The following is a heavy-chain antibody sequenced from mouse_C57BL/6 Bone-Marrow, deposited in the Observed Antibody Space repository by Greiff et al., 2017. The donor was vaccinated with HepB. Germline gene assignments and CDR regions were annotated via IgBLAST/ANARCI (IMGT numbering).Heavy chain of an antibody. CDR2: IYPGDGDT. D-gene: IGHD1-1*01. J-gene: IGHJ1*03. Sequence: QVQLKQSGAELVKPGASVKISCKASGYAFSSYWMNWVKQRPGKGLEWIGQIYPGDGDTNYNGKFKGKATLTADKSSITAYMQLSSLTSEDSAVYFCARWGSSTYWYFDVWGTGTTVTVSS. V-gene: IGHV1-80*01. CDR1: GYAFSSYW. CDR3: ARWGSSTYWYFDV.